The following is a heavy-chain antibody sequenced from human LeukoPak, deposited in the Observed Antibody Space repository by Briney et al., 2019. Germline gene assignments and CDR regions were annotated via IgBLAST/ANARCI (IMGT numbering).Heavy chain of an antibody. J-gene: IGHJ4*02. CDR1: GFTFSKFG. D-gene: IGHD2-15*01. CDR2: IHTSGST. V-gene: IGHV3-53*01. CDR3: ARGYCSGGSCSKFDY. Sequence: PGGSLRLSCAGSGFTFSKFGMTWVRQAPGKGLEWVSFIHTSGSTFYADSVKGRFTISRDNSKNTLYLQMNSLRADDTAMYYCARGYCSGGSCSKFDYWGQGTLVTVSS.